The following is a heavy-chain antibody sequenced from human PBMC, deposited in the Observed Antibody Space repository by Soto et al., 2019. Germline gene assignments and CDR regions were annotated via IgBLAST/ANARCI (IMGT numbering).Heavy chain of an antibody. Sequence: ASVKVSCKASGYTFSSYAISWVRQAPGQGLEWMGWINPNSGGTNYAQKFQGWVTMTRDTSISTAYMELSRLRSDDTAVYYCARVQGSYSSSWYFDYWGQGTLVTVSS. V-gene: IGHV1-2*04. J-gene: IGHJ4*02. D-gene: IGHD6-13*01. CDR3: ARVQGSYSSSWYFDY. CDR1: GYTFSSYA. CDR2: INPNSGGT.